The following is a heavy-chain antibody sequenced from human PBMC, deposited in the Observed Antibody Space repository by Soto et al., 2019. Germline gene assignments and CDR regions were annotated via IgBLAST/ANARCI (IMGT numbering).Heavy chain of an antibody. CDR1: GFTFSNYA. V-gene: IGHV3-30-3*01. CDR2: ISYDANKK. Sequence: QVQLVESGGGVVQPGRSLRLSCVASGFTFSNYALHWVRQAPGKGREWVAVISYDANKKHYEDSLKGRFTISRDNSKNTLYLQMNSLTPEDTAVYYCARDGHCDYWGQGTLVTVSS. CDR3: ARDGHCDY. J-gene: IGHJ4*02.